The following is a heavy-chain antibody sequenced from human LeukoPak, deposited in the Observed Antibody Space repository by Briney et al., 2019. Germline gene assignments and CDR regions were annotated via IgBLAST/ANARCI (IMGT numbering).Heavy chain of an antibody. CDR2: IYYSGST. D-gene: IGHD3-10*01. Sequence: ASETLSLTCTVSGGSISSSSYYWAWIRQPPGKGLEWIGSIYYSGSTYYNPSLTSRVTISVDTSKNQFSLNLRSLTAADTAVYYCATYSSEDVGDDYWGQGTLVTVSS. CDR3: ATYSSEDVGDDY. V-gene: IGHV4-39*01. J-gene: IGHJ4*02. CDR1: GGSISSSSYY.